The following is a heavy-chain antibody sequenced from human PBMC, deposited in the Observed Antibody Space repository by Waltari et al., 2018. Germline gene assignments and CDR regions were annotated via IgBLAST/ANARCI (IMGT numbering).Heavy chain of an antibody. CDR2: ISSSSNYI. J-gene: IGHJ4*02. CDR3: AKNFPTPYYFDY. V-gene: IGHV3-21*01. CDR1: GFTFNSYK. Sequence: EVQLVESGGGLVKPGGSLRLSCLASGFTFNSYKINWVRQAPGKGLEWVSSISSSSNYIYYADSVRGRFTISRDNAKNSLYLQMNSLRAEDTAVYYCAKNFPTPYYFDYWGQGTLVTVSS.